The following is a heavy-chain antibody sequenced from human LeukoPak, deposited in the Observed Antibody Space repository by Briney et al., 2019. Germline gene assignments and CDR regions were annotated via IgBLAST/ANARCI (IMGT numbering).Heavy chain of an antibody. CDR1: GFNFNTYG. J-gene: IGHJ5*02. Sequence: GGSLRLTCVASGFNFNTYGMHWVRQAPGKGLEWMASIWYDGTNENYADSVKGRFTISRDNSKNTLYLQMNSLRGEDTAFYYCASLGAFSSKHVLRWFDPWGQGTLVTVSS. D-gene: IGHD2/OR15-2a*01. CDR2: IWYDGTNE. CDR3: ASLGAFSSKHVLRWFDP. V-gene: IGHV3-33*01.